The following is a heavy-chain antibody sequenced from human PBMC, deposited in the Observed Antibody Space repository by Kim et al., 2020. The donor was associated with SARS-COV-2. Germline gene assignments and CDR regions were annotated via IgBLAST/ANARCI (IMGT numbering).Heavy chain of an antibody. CDR3: TPYDGGYFDF. CDR2: GGPI. D-gene: IGHD3-22*01. Sequence: GGPIDSAEPVKGRFTISRDDSKNMLYLQMNSLKSEDTAVYYCTPYDGGYFDFWGQGTLVTVSS. V-gene: IGHV3-15*01. J-gene: IGHJ4*02.